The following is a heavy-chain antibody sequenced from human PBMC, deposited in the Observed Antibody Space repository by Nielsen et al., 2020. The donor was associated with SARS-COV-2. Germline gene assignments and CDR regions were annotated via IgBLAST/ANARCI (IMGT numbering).Heavy chain of an antibody. J-gene: IGHJ4*02. CDR2: INTDGSRS. CDR3: ARLRDDGYYFDTGPYDY. Sequence: GESLKISCAGSGFTFGSYYMNWVRQAPRKGLMWVSRINTDGSRSAYADSVKGRFTISRDNARDTVYLQMNSLSAEDTAVYYCARLRDDGYYFDTGPYDYWGQGTPVNVSS. D-gene: IGHD2/OR15-2a*01. V-gene: IGHV3-74*01. CDR1: GFTFGSYY.